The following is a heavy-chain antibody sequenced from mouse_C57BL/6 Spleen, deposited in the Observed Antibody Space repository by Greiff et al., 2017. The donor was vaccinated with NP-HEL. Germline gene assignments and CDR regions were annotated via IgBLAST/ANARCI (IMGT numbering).Heavy chain of an antibody. Sequence: EVQGVESGEGLVKPGGSLKLSCAASGFTFSSYAMSWVRQTPEKRLEWVAYISSGGDYIYYADTVKGRFTISRDNARNTLYLQMSSLKSEDTAMYYCTRDGSGAGFAYWGQGTLVTVAA. CDR1: GFTFSSYA. J-gene: IGHJ3*01. V-gene: IGHV5-9-1*02. D-gene: IGHD2-3*01. CDR3: TRDGSGAGFAY. CDR2: ISSGGDYI.